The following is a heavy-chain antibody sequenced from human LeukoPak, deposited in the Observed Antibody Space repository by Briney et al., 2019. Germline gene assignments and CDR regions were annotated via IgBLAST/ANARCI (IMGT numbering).Heavy chain of an antibody. J-gene: IGHJ6*02. CDR3: ARGGRGSGDYYYYYGMDV. CDR1: GDSIRTYY. Sequence: SETLSLTCTVSGDSIRTYYWNWIRQPAGKRLEWIGRIYSSGSTNYNPSLKSRVTMSVDTSKNQFSLQLSSVTAADTAVYYCARGGRGSGDYYYYYGMDVWGQGTTVTVSS. CDR2: IYSSGST. V-gene: IGHV4-4*07. D-gene: IGHD2-15*01.